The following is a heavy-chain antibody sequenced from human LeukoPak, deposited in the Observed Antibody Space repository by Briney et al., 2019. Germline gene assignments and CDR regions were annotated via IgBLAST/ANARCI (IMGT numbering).Heavy chain of an antibody. CDR1: GFTFSSYG. D-gene: IGHD3-10*01. Sequence: GGSLRLSCAASGFTFSSYGMHWVRQAPGKGLEWVAVIWYDGSNKYYADSVKGRFTISRDNSENTLYLQMNSLRAEDTAVYYCAKSGTNYYYYMDVWGKGTTVTVSS. CDR3: AKSGTNYYYYMDV. V-gene: IGHV3-33*06. CDR2: IWYDGSNK. J-gene: IGHJ6*03.